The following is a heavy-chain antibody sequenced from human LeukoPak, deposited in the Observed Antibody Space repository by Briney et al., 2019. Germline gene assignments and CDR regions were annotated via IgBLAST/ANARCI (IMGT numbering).Heavy chain of an antibody. V-gene: IGHV1-2*02. CDR2: INPNTGGT. D-gene: IGHD6-19*01. CDR1: GYTFTDHF. CDR3: ARPLTAGWYGAY. J-gene: IGHJ4*02. Sequence: GASVKVSCKASGYTFTDHFIHWVRQAPGQGLEWMGWINPNTGGTNYVQNFQGRVSTARDTSISTVYMELSSLRSDDTAVYYCARPLTAGWYGAYWGQGSLVTGSS.